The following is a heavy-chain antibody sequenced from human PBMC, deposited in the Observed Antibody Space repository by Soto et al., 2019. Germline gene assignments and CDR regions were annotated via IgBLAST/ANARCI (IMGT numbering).Heavy chain of an antibody. CDR2: ISYDGSNK. CDR1: GFTFSSYA. Sequence: QVQLVESGGGVVQPGRSLRLSCAASGFTFSSYAMHWVRQAPGKGLEWVAVISYDGSNKYYADSVKGRFTISRDNSKNTLYLQMHSLRAEATAVYYCARSIAAAGHYYYYGMDVWGQGTTVTVSS. J-gene: IGHJ6*02. D-gene: IGHD6-13*01. CDR3: ARSIAAAGHYYYYGMDV. V-gene: IGHV3-30-3*01.